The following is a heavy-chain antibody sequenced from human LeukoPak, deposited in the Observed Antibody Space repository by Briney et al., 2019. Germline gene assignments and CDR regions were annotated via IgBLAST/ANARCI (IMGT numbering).Heavy chain of an antibody. V-gene: IGHV3-23*01. CDR1: GFTFSSYA. CDR3: AKRSGDRGGFDY. D-gene: IGHD7-27*01. J-gene: IGHJ4*02. Sequence: PGGPLRLSCAASGFTFSSYAMSWVRQAPGKGLEWVSAVSGSGGSTYYADSVKGRFTISRDNSKNTLYLQMNSLRAEDTAVYYCAKRSGDRGGFDYWGQGTLVTVSS. CDR2: VSGSGGST.